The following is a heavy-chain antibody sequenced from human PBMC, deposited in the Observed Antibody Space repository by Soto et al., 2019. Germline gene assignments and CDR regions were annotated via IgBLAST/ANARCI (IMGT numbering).Heavy chain of an antibody. J-gene: IGHJ5*02. CDR3: ARDGFCTSTTCRVGNWFDP. CDR1: GGSFSGYY. V-gene: IGHV4-34*01. D-gene: IGHD2-2*01. CDR2: INHRGST. Sequence: QVQLQQWGAGLLKPSETLSLTCVVYGGSFSGYYWRWIRQSPGKGLEWIGGINHRGSTNYNPSLESRVTISVDTSKNQFSLKLPSVTAADTAMYYCARDGFCTSTTCRVGNWFDPWGQGTLVTVSS.